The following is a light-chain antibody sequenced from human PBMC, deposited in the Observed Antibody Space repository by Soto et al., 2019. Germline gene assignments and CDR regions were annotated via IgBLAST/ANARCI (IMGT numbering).Light chain of an antibody. CDR2: RNN. Sequence: QSVVTRPRSVSGSPGQRVTISCTGSSSNIGAGYDVHWYQQLPGTAPKLLIFRNNNRPSGVPDRFSGSKSGTSASLAITGLQAEDEADYYCQSYDSSLSAYVFATGTKVTVL. CDR1: SSNIGAGYD. V-gene: IGLV1-40*01. J-gene: IGLJ1*01. CDR3: QSYDSSLSAYV.